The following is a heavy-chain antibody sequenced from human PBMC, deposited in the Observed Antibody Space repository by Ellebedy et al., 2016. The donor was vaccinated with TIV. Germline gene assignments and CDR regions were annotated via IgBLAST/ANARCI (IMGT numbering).Heavy chain of an antibody. CDR3: ARVRGVIVFDY. D-gene: IGHD3-10*01. CDR1: GYTFTGHY. J-gene: IGHJ4*02. Sequence: ASVKVSCKASGYTFTGHYMHWVRQTPGQGLEWMGWIDPDSGGTNYAQKVQGRVTMTRDTSISTAYMELSSLRSDDTALYYCARVRGVIVFDYWGQGTLVTVSS. CDR2: IDPDSGGT. V-gene: IGHV1-2*02.